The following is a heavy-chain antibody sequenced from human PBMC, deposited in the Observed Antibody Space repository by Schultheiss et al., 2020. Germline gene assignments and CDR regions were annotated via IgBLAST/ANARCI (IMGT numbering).Heavy chain of an antibody. CDR2: IYYSGST. CDR3: ARGSMVRGVRYYYGMDV. CDR1: GGSISSGGYY. D-gene: IGHD3-10*01. Sequence: TLALSCTVSGGSISSGGYYWSWIRQHPGKGLEWIGYIYYSGSTYYNPSLKSLVTISVDTSKNQFSLKLSSVTAADTAVYYCARGSMVRGVRYYYGMDVWGKGTTVTVSS. J-gene: IGHJ6*04. V-gene: IGHV4-31*01.